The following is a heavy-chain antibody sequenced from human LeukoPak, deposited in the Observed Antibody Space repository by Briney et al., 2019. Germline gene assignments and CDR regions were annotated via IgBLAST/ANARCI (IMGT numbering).Heavy chain of an antibody. Sequence: PSETLSLTCTVSGGSISSYYWSWIRQPPGKALEWIGCIHYSGSTNYNPSLKSRLSMSVDTSKNQFSLKLSSVTAADTAVYYCARAYDSRRTGYNYYCMDDWGKGTTVTVSS. J-gene: IGHJ6*03. CDR2: IHYSGST. D-gene: IGHD3-22*01. CDR1: GGSISSYY. CDR3: ARAYDSRRTGYNYYCMDD. V-gene: IGHV4-59*01.